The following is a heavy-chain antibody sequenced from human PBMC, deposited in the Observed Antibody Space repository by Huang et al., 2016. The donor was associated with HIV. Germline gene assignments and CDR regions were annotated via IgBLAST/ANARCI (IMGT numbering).Heavy chain of an antibody. CDR3: TRDGRWEQLSYYFDY. D-gene: IGHD1-1*01. CDR2: IRSSPYGGTT. CDR1: GFTFGDYA. Sequence: EVQLVESGGGLVKPGRSLSLSCTTSGFTFGDYAMSWFRQAPGKGLEGVGFIRSSPYGGTTEYAASVKGRFTISRDDSKSIAYLQMNSLKTEDTAVYYCTRDGRWEQLSYYFDYWGQGTLVTVSS. V-gene: IGHV3-49*05. J-gene: IGHJ4*02.